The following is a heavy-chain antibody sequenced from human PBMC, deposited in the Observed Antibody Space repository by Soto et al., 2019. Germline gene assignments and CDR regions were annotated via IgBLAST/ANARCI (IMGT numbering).Heavy chain of an antibody. CDR3: ASVPYSGYEFQLAFDI. CDR1: GYTFDNYA. Sequence: QVQLVQSGAQVKKPGASVKVSCKASGYTFDNYALHWVLQAPGRRLEWMGWIHAGNGYTNYSQSFQGTVTITRDTYASTVHMDLSNLRSEDTAVYYCASVPYSGYEFQLAFDIGGQGTMVTVSS. J-gene: IGHJ3*02. CDR2: IHAGNGYT. V-gene: IGHV1-3*01. D-gene: IGHD5-12*01.